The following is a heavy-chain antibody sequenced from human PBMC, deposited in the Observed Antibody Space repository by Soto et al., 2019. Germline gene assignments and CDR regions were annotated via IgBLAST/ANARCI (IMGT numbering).Heavy chain of an antibody. J-gene: IGHJ6*03. CDR1: GGSISSYY. Sequence: SETLSLTCTVSGGSISSYYWSWIRQPPGKGLEWIGYIYYSGSTNYNPSLKSRVTISVDTSKNQFSLKLSSVTAADTAVYYCARLARSSTEDSYYYYYMDVWGKGTTVTVSS. CDR2: IYYSGST. CDR3: ARLARSSTEDSYYYYYMDV. V-gene: IGHV4-59*08. D-gene: IGHD6-13*01.